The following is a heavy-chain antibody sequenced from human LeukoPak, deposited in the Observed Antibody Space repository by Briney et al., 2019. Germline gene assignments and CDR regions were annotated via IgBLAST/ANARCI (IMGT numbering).Heavy chain of an antibody. D-gene: IGHD2-2*01. CDR2: INPSGGST. Sequence: ASVKVSCKASGYTFTSYYMHWVRQAPGQGLEWMGIINPSGGSTSYAQKFQGRVTMTRDTSTSTVYMELSSLRSEDTAVYYCAREPAVPYCSSTSCSSYYYYYGMDVWGQGTTVTVSS. CDR3: AREPAVPYCSSTSCSSYYYYYGMDV. V-gene: IGHV1-46*01. CDR1: GYTFTSYY. J-gene: IGHJ6*02.